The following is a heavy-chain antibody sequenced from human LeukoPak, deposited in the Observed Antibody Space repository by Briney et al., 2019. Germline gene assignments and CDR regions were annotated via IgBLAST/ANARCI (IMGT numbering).Heavy chain of an antibody. CDR1: EFTFSSYN. CDR3: AREGQYYGSGSLNGMDV. CDR2: ISSSSSTM. D-gene: IGHD3-10*01. V-gene: IGHV3-48*01. J-gene: IGHJ6*02. Sequence: GGSLRLSCAASEFTFSSYNMNWVRQAPGKGLEWVSYISSSSSTMYYADSVKGRFTISRDNSKNTLYLQMNSLRAEDTAVYYCAREGQYYGSGSLNGMDVWGQGTTVTVSS.